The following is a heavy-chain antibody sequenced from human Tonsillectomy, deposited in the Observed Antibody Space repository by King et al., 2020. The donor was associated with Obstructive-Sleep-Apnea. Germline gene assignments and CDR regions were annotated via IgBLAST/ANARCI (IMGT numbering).Heavy chain of an antibody. J-gene: IGHJ4*02. CDR3: ARGGRGTGIDF. CDR1: GFTFRSYS. Sequence: VQLVESGGDLVQPGGALRLSCAAPGFTFRSYSLKLVRQAPRKGGEGGSHNSPSSIRTYYACSVEGRFTNSRDNAENLPFLQMNSLQVEDTAVYYCARGGRGTGIDFWGQGTLVTVSS. CDR2: NSPSSIRT. D-gene: IGHD3-10*01. V-gene: IGHV3-48*01.